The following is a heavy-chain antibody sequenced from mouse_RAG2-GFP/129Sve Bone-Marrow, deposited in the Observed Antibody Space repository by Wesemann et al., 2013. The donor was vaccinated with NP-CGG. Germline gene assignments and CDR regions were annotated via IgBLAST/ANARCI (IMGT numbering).Heavy chain of an antibody. V-gene: IGHV3-8*02. CDR3: ARSYYYGSSYFDV. CDR2: ISYSGST. D-gene: IGHD1-1*01. J-gene: IGHJ1*01. Sequence: EYAGYISYSGSTYYNPSLKSRISITRDTSKNQYYLQLNSVTTEDTATYYCARSYYYGSSYFDVWGAGTTVTVSS.